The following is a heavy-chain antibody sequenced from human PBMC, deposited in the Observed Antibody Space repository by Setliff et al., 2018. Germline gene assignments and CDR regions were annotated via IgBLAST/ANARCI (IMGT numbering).Heavy chain of an antibody. CDR2: ISPYNGNT. D-gene: IGHD5-12*01. V-gene: IGHV1-18*01. Sequence: ASVKVSCKTSGYNFITTGISWVRQAPGQGPEWMGCISPYNGNTNYAQKFQDRVTMTTDTSTATVYMEPKNLRSDDTAVYYCARSSGPRVVLAADFDYWGQGTLVTVSS. CDR3: ARSSGPRVVLAADFDY. CDR1: GYNFITTG. J-gene: IGHJ4*02.